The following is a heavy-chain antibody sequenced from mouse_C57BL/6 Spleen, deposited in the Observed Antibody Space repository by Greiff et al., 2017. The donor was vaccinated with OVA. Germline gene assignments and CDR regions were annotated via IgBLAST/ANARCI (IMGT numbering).Heavy chain of an antibody. Sequence: DVMLVESGGGLVKPGESLKLSCAASGFTFSDYGMHWVRQAPGKGLEWVAYISSGSSTIYYADTVKGRFTISRDNAKNTLFMQMTSLRSEDTAMYYCARSGGLDYFDYWGQGTTLTVSS. CDR2: ISSGSSTI. V-gene: IGHV5-17*01. CDR3: ARSGGLDYFDY. CDR1: GFTFSDYG. J-gene: IGHJ2*01. D-gene: IGHD1-3*01.